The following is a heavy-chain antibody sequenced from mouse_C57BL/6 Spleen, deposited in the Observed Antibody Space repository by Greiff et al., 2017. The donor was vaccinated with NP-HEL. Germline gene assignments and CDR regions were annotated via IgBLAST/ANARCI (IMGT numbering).Heavy chain of an antibody. CDR1: GYAFSSYW. V-gene: IGHV1-80*01. D-gene: IGHD2-1*01. J-gene: IGHJ3*01. CDR3: ARSLIYYGNPWFAY. Sequence: VQLQQSGAELVKPGASVKISCKASGYAFSSYWMNWVKQRPGKGLEWIGQIYPGDGDTNYNGKFKGKATLTADKSSSTAYMQLSSLTSEDSAVYFCARSLIYYGNPWFAYWGQGTLVTVSA. CDR2: IYPGDGDT.